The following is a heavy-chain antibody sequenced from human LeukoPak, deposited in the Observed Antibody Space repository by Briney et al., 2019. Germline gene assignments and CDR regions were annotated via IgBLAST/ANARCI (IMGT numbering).Heavy chain of an antibody. Sequence: GGSLRLSCAASGFTFSTYWMHWVRQVPGKGLVWVSRINPDGSSTHYADSVRGRFTISRDNAKNTLYVQMNTLRAEDTAMYYCVREGGTSSWYFRGFDYWGPGTLVTVSS. CDR2: INPDGSST. J-gene: IGHJ4*02. D-gene: IGHD6-13*01. CDR1: GFTFSTYW. V-gene: IGHV3-74*01. CDR3: VREGGTSSWYFRGFDY.